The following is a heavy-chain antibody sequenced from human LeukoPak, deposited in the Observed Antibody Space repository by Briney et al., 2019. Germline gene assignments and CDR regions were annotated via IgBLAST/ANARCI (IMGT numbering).Heavy chain of an antibody. CDR3: ARDTDTAMVTGGNYFDY. J-gene: IGHJ4*02. Sequence: PGGSLRLSCAASGFTFSSYAMHWVRQAPGKGLEWVAVISYDGSNKYYADSVKGRFTISRDNSKNTLYLQMNSLRAEDTAVYYCARDTDTAMVTGGNYFDYWGQGTLVTVSS. V-gene: IGHV3-30-3*01. CDR2: ISYDGSNK. D-gene: IGHD5-18*01. CDR1: GFTFSSYA.